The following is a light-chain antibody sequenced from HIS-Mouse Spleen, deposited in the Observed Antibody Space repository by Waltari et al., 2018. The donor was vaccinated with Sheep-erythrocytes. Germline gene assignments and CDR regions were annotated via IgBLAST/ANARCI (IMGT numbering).Light chain of an antibody. J-gene: IGLJ3*02. Sequence: QSALTQPPSASWSPGQSVTISCTGTSSDVGGYNYVSWYQQHPGKAPKPMNYEVIKRPSGVPDRFSGSKSGNTASLTVSGLQADDEADYYCSSYAGSNNWVFGGGTKLTVL. V-gene: IGLV2-8*01. CDR3: SSYAGSNNWV. CDR2: EVI. CDR1: SSDVGGYNY.